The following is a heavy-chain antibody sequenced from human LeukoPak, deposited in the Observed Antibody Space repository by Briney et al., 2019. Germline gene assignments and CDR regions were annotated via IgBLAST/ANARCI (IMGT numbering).Heavy chain of an antibody. D-gene: IGHD6-6*01. CDR2: IIPIFGTA. J-gene: IGHJ4*02. CDR3: ARQGSSSSGYFDY. Sequence: SVKVSCKASVGTFSSYAISWVRQAPGQGLEWMGGIIPIFGTANYAQKFQGRVTITTDESTSTAYMELSSLRSEDTAVYYCARQGSSSSGYFDYWGQGTLVTVSS. V-gene: IGHV1-69*05. CDR1: VGTFSSYA.